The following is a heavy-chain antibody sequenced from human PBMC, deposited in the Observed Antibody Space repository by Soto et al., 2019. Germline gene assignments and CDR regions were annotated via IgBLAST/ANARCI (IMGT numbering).Heavy chain of an antibody. CDR3: ARYSDSFDLYYFDY. Sequence: SETLSLTCTVSGGSISSYYWSWIRQPPGKGLEWIGYIYYSGSTNYNPSLKSRVTISVDTSKSQFSLKLSSVTAADTAVYCCARYSDSFDLYYFDYWGQGTLVTVSS. V-gene: IGHV4-59*01. CDR2: IYYSGST. D-gene: IGHD2-15*01. J-gene: IGHJ4*02. CDR1: GGSISSYY.